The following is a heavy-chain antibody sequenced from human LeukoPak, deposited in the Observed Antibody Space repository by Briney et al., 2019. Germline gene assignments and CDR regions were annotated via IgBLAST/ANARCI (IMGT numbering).Heavy chain of an antibody. D-gene: IGHD3-16*01. Sequence: SETLSLTCTVSGGSISSGSYYWSWIRQPAGRGLEWIGRIYTSGSTNYNPSLKSRVTISVDTSKNQFSLKLSSVTAADTAVYYCARDVGGATVYGYWGQGTLVTVSS. CDR3: ARDVGGATVYGY. J-gene: IGHJ4*02. CDR1: GGSISSGSYY. CDR2: IYTSGST. V-gene: IGHV4-61*02.